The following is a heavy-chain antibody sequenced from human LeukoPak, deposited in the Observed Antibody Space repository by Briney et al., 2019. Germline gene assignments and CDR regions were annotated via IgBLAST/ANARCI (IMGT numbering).Heavy chain of an antibody. CDR2: IYSGGST. CDR3: ARDKPNWAFDI. J-gene: IGHJ3*02. Sequence: GGSLRLSCAASGFTVSSNYMSWVRQAPGKGLEWVSIIYSGGSTYYADSVKGRFTISRDNSKNTLYLQMNSLRAEDTAEYYCARDKPNWAFDIWGHGTMVTVSS. D-gene: IGHD5-24*01. CDR1: GFTVSSNY. V-gene: IGHV3-66*01.